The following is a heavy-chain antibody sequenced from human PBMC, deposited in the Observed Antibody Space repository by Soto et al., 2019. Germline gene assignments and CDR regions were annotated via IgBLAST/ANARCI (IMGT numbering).Heavy chain of an antibody. CDR3: ATLWFGEADY. CDR2: IYYSGST. J-gene: IGHJ4*02. CDR1: GGSMSTSYY. V-gene: IGHV4-39*01. D-gene: IGHD3-10*01. Sequence: QLQLQESGPGLLKPSETLSLTCTVSGGSMSTSYYWGWIRQPPGKGLEWIGSIYYSGSTYYNPSLKSRVTISVDTSKNQFSLKLTSVTAADTSVYYCATLWFGEADYWAQGTLVTVSS.